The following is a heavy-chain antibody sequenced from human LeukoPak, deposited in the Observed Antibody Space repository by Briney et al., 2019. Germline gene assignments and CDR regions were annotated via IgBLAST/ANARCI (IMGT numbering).Heavy chain of an antibody. J-gene: IGHJ3*02. CDR3: AKDEDYHDSGSYYDAIDI. Sequence: PGGSLRLSCAASGFTFSTYAMTWVRQAPGKGPEWVSVISGSGSSIHYADSVKGRFTISRDNSKNTLYLQMNTLRAEDTAVYYCAKDEDYHDSGSYYDAIDIWGQGIMVTVSS. CDR1: GFTFSTYA. CDR2: ISGSGSSI. D-gene: IGHD3-10*01. V-gene: IGHV3-23*01.